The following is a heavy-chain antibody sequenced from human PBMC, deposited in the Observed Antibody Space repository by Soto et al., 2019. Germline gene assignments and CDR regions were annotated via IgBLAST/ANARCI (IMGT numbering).Heavy chain of an antibody. D-gene: IGHD3-3*02. J-gene: IGHJ6*02. V-gene: IGHV1-69*12. CDR2: IIPRSGTS. Sequence: QVQLVQSGAEVKKPGSSVKVSCKASGDTFSTYTITWVRQAPGQGLEWMGGIIPRSGTSNYAQKFQGRVTITADESTSTAYMDVSSLRSEDTAVYYCARERLVLAPSTVNSDHYSYAMDVWGQGTTVTVSS. CDR1: GDTFSTYT. CDR3: ARERLVLAPSTVNSDHYSYAMDV.